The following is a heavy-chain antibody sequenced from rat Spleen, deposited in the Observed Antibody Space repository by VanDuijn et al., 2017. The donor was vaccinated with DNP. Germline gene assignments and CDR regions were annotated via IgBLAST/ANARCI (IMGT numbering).Heavy chain of an antibody. CDR3: TRGPNYGGDSDYFDH. CDR1: GFTFSSYY. CDR2: INTDGGVT. Sequence: EVQLVESGGGLVQPGRSLKLSCAASGFTFSSYYMAWVRQAPGKGLEWVSSINTDGGVTYYPDSVKGRFTISRDNAENTVYLQMNSLRSEDTAIYFCTRGPNYGGDSDYFDHWGQGVMVTVSS. D-gene: IGHD1-11*01. J-gene: IGHJ2*01. V-gene: IGHV5-27*01.